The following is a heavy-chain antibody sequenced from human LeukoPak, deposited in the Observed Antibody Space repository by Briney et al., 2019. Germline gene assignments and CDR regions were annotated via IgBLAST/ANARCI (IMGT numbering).Heavy chain of an antibody. Sequence: GRSLRLSCAASGFTFSSYWLSGVRQAPGKGLEWVANIKQDGSERHYVDAVKGRFTISRDNAKNSLYLEMNSLRAEDTAVYYCARDSSTMIVVVKDAFDIWGQGTMVTVSS. CDR3: ARDSSTMIVVVKDAFDI. J-gene: IGHJ3*02. V-gene: IGHV3-7*01. CDR1: GFTFSSYW. D-gene: IGHD3-22*01. CDR2: IKQDGSER.